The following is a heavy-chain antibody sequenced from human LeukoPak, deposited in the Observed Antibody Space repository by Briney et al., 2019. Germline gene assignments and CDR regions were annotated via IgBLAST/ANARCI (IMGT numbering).Heavy chain of an antibody. CDR3: ARTYGNWYFDL. J-gene: IGHJ2*01. V-gene: IGHV4-34*01. Sequence: SETLSLTCAVYGGSFSGYYWSWIRQPPGKGLEWIGEINHSGSTNYNPSLKSRVTISVDTSKNQLSLKLSSVTAADTAVYYCARTYGNWYFDLWGRGTLVTVSS. D-gene: IGHD4-17*01. CDR2: INHSGST. CDR1: GGSFSGYY.